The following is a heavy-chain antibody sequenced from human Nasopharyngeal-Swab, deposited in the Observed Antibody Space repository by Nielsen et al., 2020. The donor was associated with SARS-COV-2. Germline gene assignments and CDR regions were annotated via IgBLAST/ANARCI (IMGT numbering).Heavy chain of an antibody. D-gene: IGHD3-3*01. Sequence: SETLSLTCTVSGGSISSYYWSWIRQPAGKGLEWIGRIYTSGSTNYNPSLKSRVTMSVDTSKNQFSLKLSSVTAADTAVYYCARDRATYYDVWSGYYHYGMDVWGQGTTVTVSS. J-gene: IGHJ6*02. CDR3: ARDRATYYDVWSGYYHYGMDV. CDR1: GGSISSYY. CDR2: IYTSGST. V-gene: IGHV4-4*07.